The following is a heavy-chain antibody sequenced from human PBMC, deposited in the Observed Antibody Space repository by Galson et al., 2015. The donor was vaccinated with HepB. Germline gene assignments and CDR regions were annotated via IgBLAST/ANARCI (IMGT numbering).Heavy chain of an antibody. Sequence: SLRLSCAASGFTVSSNYMSWVRQAPGKGLEWVSVIYSGGSTYYADSVKGRFTISRDNSKNTLYLQMNSLRAEDTAVYYCARDRYSGSREYYYYYYMDVWGKGTTVTVSS. V-gene: IGHV3-53*01. D-gene: IGHD1-26*01. CDR3: ARDRYSGSREYYYYYYMDV. J-gene: IGHJ6*03. CDR1: GFTVSSNY. CDR2: IYSGGST.